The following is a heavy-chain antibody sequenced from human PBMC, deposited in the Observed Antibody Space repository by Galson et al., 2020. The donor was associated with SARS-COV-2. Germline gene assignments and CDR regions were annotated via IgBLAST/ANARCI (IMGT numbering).Heavy chain of an antibody. Sequence: SETLSLTCTVSGGSISSYYWSWIRQPPGKGLEWIGYIYYSGSTNYNPSLKSRVTISVDTSKNQFSLKLSSVTAADTAVYYCATYDFWSGYHDAFDIWGQGTMVTVSS. J-gene: IGHJ3*02. CDR1: GGSISSYY. CDR3: ATYDFWSGYHDAFDI. V-gene: IGHV4-59*08. CDR2: IYYSGST. D-gene: IGHD3-3*01.